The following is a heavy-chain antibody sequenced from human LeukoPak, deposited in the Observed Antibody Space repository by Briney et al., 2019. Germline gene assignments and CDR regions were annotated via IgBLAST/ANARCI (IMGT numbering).Heavy chain of an antibody. CDR1: GFTFDDYA. Sequence: PGGSLRLSCAASGFTFDDYAMHWVRQAPGKGLEWVSGISRNSGSIGYADSVKGRFTISRDNAKNSLYLQMNSLRAEDMALYYCAKDMGSGWTEYGYWGQGTLVTVSS. V-gene: IGHV3-9*03. D-gene: IGHD6-19*01. CDR3: AKDMGSGWTEYGY. J-gene: IGHJ4*02. CDR2: ISRNSGSI.